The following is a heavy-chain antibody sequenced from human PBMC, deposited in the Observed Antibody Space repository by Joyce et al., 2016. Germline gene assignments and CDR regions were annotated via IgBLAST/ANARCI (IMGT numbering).Heavy chain of an antibody. V-gene: IGHV4-30-4*01. D-gene: IGHD3-3*01. CDR3: ARGNGDFWSGYYNYFDY. J-gene: IGHJ4*02. CDR1: GGSISSGGYY. Sequence: QVQLQESGPGLVKPSQTLSLTCTVSGGSISSGGYYWSWVRQSPGKGLAWIGYIYCSGSTHRNTSLKSRLTISADTSKNQFSLKVRSVTAADTAVYYCARGNGDFWSGYYNYFDYWGQGILVTVSS. CDR2: IYCSGST.